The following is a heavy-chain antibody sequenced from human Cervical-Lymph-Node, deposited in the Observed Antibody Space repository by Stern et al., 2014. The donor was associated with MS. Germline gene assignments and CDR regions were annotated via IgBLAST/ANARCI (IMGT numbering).Heavy chain of an antibody. CDR3: ATERCSSGVCYDYFQY. V-gene: IGHV3-15*01. CDR1: GFTFSSAW. CDR2: IKSNYNGGTT. D-gene: IGHD2-8*01. Sequence: EVQLVESGGGLIKPGGSLRVSWAASGFTFSSAWMNWVRQAPGKGLEWVGRIKSNYNGGTTDFATPGKGRFTISRDDSKNTLYLQMNSLRSEDTAVYYCATERCSSGVCYDYFQYWGQGALVTVSS. J-gene: IGHJ4*02.